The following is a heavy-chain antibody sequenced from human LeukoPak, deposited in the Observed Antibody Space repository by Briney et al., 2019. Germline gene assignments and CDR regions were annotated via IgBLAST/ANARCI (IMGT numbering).Heavy chain of an antibody. CDR2: ISAYNGNT. Sequence: ASVKVSCKASGYTFTSYVISWVRQAPGQGLEWMGWISAYNGNTNYAQKLQGRVTMTTDTSTSTAYMELRSLRSDDTAVYYCARDHGIAVAGTSDPWGQGTLVTVSS. J-gene: IGHJ5*02. D-gene: IGHD6-19*01. CDR1: GYTFTSYV. CDR3: ARDHGIAVAGTSDP. V-gene: IGHV1-18*01.